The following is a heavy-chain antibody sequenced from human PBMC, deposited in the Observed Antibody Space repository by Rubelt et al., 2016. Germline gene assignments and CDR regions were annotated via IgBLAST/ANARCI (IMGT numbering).Heavy chain of an antibody. J-gene: IGHJ4*02. D-gene: IGHD2-21*01. CDR1: GGSITNYY. Sequence: QVQVQESGPGLVKPSETLSLTCTVSGGSITNYYWNWIRQSPGEGLEWIGIMSYSGNTNYNPSLKSRVTMSVDTSKNQFSLRLSSVTAADTAGYYCVTYGGTYQFDDWGQGTLVTVSS. CDR3: VTYGGTYQFDD. V-gene: IGHV4-59*08. CDR2: MSYSGNT.